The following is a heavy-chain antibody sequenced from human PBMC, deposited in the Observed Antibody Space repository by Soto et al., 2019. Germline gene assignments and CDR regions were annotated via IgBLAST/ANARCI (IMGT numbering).Heavy chain of an antibody. CDR1: GFTFSGYG. V-gene: IGHV3-33*01. CDR3: ARDRNERYFDW. D-gene: IGHD1-1*01. J-gene: IGHJ4*02. Sequence: GGSLRLSCAASGFTFSGYGMHWVRQAPGKGLEWVTFIWYDGSNQYYADSVKGRFTTSRDKSKNTLYLQMNSLRAEDTAVYYCARDRNERYFDWWGQGTLVTVSS. CDR2: IWYDGSNQ.